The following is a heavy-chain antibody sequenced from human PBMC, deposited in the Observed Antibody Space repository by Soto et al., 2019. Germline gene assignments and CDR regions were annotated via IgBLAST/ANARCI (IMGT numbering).Heavy chain of an antibody. CDR1: GGIFSSYA. D-gene: IGHD3-22*01. V-gene: IGHV1-69*01. J-gene: IGHJ4*02. CDR3: ARGGSGYVWFNEF. CDR2: IITIFGTA. Sequence: QEQLVQSGAEVKKPGSSVKVSCKASGGIFSSYAISWVRQAPGQGLEWMGGIITIFGTANYAQKFQGRVTITADESTNTAYMDLSSLKSEDTTIYYCARGGSGYVWFNEFWGQGTRVTVSS.